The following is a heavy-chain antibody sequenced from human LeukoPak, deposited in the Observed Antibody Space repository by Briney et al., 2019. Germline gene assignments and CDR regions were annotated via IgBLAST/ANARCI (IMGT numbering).Heavy chain of an antibody. Sequence: GGSLRLSCAASEFTFSSYEMNWVRQAPGKGLEWVSYISSSGSTIYYADSVKGRFTISRDNAKNSLYLQMNSLRAEDTAVYYCARDGSGWYHYFDYWGQGTLVTVSS. J-gene: IGHJ4*02. CDR3: ARDGSGWYHYFDY. V-gene: IGHV3-48*03. D-gene: IGHD6-19*01. CDR2: ISSSGSTI. CDR1: EFTFSSYE.